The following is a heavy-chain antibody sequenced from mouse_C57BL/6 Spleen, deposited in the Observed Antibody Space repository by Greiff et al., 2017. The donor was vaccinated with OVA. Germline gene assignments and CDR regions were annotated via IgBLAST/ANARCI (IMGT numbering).Heavy chain of an antibody. D-gene: IGHD4-1*01. CDR2: SRNKANDYTT. CDR1: GFTFSDFY. Sequence: EVMLVESGGGLVQSGRSLRLSCATSGFTFSDFYMEWVRQAPGKGLEWIAASRNKANDYTTEYSASVKGRFIVSRDTSQSILYLQMNALRAEDTAIYYCARDNWDEGNAMDYWGQGTSVTVSS. J-gene: IGHJ4*01. V-gene: IGHV7-1*01. CDR3: ARDNWDEGNAMDY.